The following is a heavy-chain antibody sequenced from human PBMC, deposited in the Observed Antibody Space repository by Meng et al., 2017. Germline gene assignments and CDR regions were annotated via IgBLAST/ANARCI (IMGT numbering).Heavy chain of an antibody. CDR1: GGSISSSSYY. J-gene: IGHJ6*02. CDR2: IYYSGST. CDR3: ARDPAASAASMDV. V-gene: IGHV4-39*07. D-gene: IGHD6-13*01. Sequence: SETLSLTCTVSGGSISSSSYYWGWIRQPPGRGLEWIGSIYYSGSTYYNPSLKSRVTISVDTSKNQFSLKLSSVTAADTAVYYCARDPAASAASMDVWGQGTTVTVSS.